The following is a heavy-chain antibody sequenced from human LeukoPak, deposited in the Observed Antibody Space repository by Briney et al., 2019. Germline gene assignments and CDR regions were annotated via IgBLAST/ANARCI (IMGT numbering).Heavy chain of an antibody. CDR3: AKDPLPDYGDSYYFDY. CDR1: GFTFSSYA. Sequence: GGSLRLSCAASGFTFSSYAMSWVRQAPGKGLEWVSAISGSGGSTYYADSVKGRFTISRDNSKNTLYLQMNSLRAEDTAVYYCAKDPLPDYGDSYYFDYWGQGTLVTVSS. D-gene: IGHD4-17*01. J-gene: IGHJ4*02. CDR2: ISGSGGST. V-gene: IGHV3-23*01.